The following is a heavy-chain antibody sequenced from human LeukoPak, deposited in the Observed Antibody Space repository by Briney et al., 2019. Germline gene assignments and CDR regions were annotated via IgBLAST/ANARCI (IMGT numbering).Heavy chain of an antibody. CDR1: GFTFSSYA. J-gene: IGHJ4*02. D-gene: IGHD1-26*01. Sequence: GGSLRLSCAASGFTFSSYAMSWVRQARGKGLEWVSVINDSGGSTYYADSVEGRFTISRDNSKNTLYLQMNGLRAEDTAVYYCARQPTWAFPNFAYWGQGTLVTVSS. V-gene: IGHV3-23*01. CDR3: ARQPTWAFPNFAY. CDR2: INDSGGST.